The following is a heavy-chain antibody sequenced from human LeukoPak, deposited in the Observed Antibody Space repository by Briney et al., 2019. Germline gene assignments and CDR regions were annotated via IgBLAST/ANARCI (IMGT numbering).Heavy chain of an antibody. J-gene: IGHJ4*02. Sequence: SETLSLACTVSGGSISSFYWSWIRQPPGKGLEWIGYIYYTGSTNYNPSLEGRLTISVDASKNQFSLKLSSVTATDTAVYYCASLSTVTQGYFASWGQGTLVTVSS. D-gene: IGHD4-17*01. CDR3: ASLSTVTQGYFAS. CDR1: GGSISSFY. CDR2: IYYTGST. V-gene: IGHV4-59*08.